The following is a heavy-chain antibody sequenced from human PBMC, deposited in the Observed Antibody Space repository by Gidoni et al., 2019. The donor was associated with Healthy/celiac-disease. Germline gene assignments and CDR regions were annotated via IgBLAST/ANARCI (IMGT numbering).Heavy chain of an antibody. J-gene: IGHJ4*02. CDR2: IKQDGSEK. CDR3: ARGYSSSFFDY. D-gene: IGHD6-6*01. CDR1: GFTFSSYW. Sequence: EVQLVESGGGLVQPGGSLRLSCAASGFTFSSYWMSWVRQDPGKGLEWVANIKQDGSEKYYVDSVKGRFTISRDNAKNSLYLQMSSLRAEDTAVYYCARGYSSSFFDYWGQGTLVTVSS. V-gene: IGHV3-7*03.